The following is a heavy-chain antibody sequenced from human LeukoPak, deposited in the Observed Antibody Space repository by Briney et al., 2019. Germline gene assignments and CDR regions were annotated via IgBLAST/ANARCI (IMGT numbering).Heavy chain of an antibody. CDR3: ASREQTAQNAFDI. V-gene: IGHV1-2*02. J-gene: IGHJ3*02. D-gene: IGHD1-26*01. Sequence: ASMKVSCKASGYTFTDYYMHWVRQAPGQGLEWMGWINPNSGGTNYAQKFQGRVTMTRDTSISTAYMELSRLRSDDTAVYYCASREQTAQNAFDIWGQGTMVTVSS. CDR2: INPNSGGT. CDR1: GYTFTDYY.